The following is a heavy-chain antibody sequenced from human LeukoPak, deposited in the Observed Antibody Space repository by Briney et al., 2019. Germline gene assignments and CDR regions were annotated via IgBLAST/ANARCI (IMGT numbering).Heavy chain of an antibody. D-gene: IGHD3-10*01. V-gene: IGHV3-53*01. CDR2: IYNGGSK. CDR1: GFTFSSNY. Sequence: PGGSLRLSCAASGFTFSSNYMSWVRQAPGKGLEWGSVIYNGGSKYYADSVKGRFTISRNNSKNTLYLQMNNLRAEETAVYYCASGSGSYRTPYYYMDVWGKGTTVTVSS. CDR3: ASGSGSYRTPYYYMDV. J-gene: IGHJ6*03.